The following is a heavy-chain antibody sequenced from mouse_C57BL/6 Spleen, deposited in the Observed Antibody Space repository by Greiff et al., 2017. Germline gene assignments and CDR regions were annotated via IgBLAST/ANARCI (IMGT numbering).Heavy chain of an antibody. Sequence: EVQVVESEGGLVQPGSSMKLSCTASGFTFSDYYMAWVRQVPEKGLEWVANINYDGSSTYYLDSLKSRFIISRDNAKNILYLQMSSLKSEDTATYYCARDYDKRYWYFDVWGTGTTVTVSS. CDR2: INYDGSST. J-gene: IGHJ1*03. V-gene: IGHV5-16*01. CDR3: ARDYDKRYWYFDV. CDR1: GFTFSDYY. D-gene: IGHD2-3*01.